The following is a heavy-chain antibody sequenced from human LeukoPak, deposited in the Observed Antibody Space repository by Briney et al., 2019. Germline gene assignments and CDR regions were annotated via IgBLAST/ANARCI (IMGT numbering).Heavy chain of an antibody. D-gene: IGHD6-6*01. CDR1: GYTFSNNW. Sequence: GESLKISCKGSGYTFSNNWIVWVRQMPGKGLEWMGIIFPGDSDTRYSPSFQGLVTISADKSINTAYLQWSSLKASDTAIYYCAREGRLTYPDYWGQGTLVSVSS. J-gene: IGHJ4*02. CDR2: IFPGDSDT. CDR3: AREGRLTYPDY. V-gene: IGHV5-51*01.